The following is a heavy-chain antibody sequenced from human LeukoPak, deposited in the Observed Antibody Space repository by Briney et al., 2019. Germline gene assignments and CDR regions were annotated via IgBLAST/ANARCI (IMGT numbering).Heavy chain of an antibody. V-gene: IGHV4-4*02. CDR2: IYHSGST. Sequence: SETLSLTCAVSGGSISSSNWWSWVRQPPGKGLEWIGEIYHSGSTNYNPSLKSRVTISVDTSKNQFSLKLSSVTAADTAVYYCARRPRNTGSDDGPSGLDYWGQGTLVTVSS. D-gene: IGHD1-26*01. J-gene: IGHJ4*02. CDR3: ARRPRNTGSDDGPSGLDY. CDR1: GGSISSSNW.